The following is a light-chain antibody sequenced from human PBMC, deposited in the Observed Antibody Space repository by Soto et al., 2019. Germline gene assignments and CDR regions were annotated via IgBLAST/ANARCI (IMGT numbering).Light chain of an antibody. V-gene: IGLV2-14*03. CDR3: ISFTSRHIYV. J-gene: IGLJ1*01. CDR2: DVT. Sequence: QSALTQPASVSGSPGQSITISCTGTSSDVGGYNYVSWYQQHPGQAPKPIIYDVTNRPSGISNRFSGSKSGNTASLTISGLQTEDESDYYCISFTSRHIYVFGTGTKLTVL. CDR1: SSDVGGYNY.